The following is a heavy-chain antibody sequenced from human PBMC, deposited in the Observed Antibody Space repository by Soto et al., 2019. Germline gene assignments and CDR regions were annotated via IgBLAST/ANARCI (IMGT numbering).Heavy chain of an antibody. D-gene: IGHD2-2*03. CDR1: GYTLTSYG. Sequence: ASVQVSCKASGYTLTSYGISWLRQAPGQGREWMGWISAYNGNTNYAQKLQGRVTMTTDTSTSTAYMELRSLRSDDTAVYYCARDHLDIVVVPAAITWFDPWGQGTLVTVSS. CDR2: ISAYNGNT. J-gene: IGHJ5*02. CDR3: ARDHLDIVVVPAAITWFDP. V-gene: IGHV1-18*01.